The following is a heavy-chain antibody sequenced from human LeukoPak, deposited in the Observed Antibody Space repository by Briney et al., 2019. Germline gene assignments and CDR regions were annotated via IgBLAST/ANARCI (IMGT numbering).Heavy chain of an antibody. V-gene: IGHV4-34*01. CDR2: INHSGST. CDR3: ARGLSAIVH. D-gene: IGHD2-21*02. CDR1: GGSFSGYY. J-gene: IGHJ4*02. Sequence: SETPSLTCAVYGGSFSGYYWNWIRQPPGKGLEWIGEINHSGSTNYNPSLKSRVTISVDTSKNQFSLKLSSVTAADTAVYYCARGLSAIVHWGQGTLVTVSS.